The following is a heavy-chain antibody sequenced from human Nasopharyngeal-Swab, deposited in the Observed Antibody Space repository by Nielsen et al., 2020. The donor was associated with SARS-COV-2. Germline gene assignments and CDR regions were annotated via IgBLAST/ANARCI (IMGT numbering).Heavy chain of an antibody. V-gene: IGHV3-30*01. CDR2: ISYDGTNK. Sequence: GESLKISCAASGIGFVSSAMHWVRQIPGKGLQWVAVISYDGTNKFYGDSVRGRFSISRDISENKILLQMTGLRHEDSAVYYCARGGPQDFADTWSVPHYFFDQWGRGTLVTVSS. J-gene: IGHJ4*02. CDR3: ARGGPQDFADTWSVPHYFFDQ. D-gene: IGHD1-20*01. CDR1: GIGFVSSA.